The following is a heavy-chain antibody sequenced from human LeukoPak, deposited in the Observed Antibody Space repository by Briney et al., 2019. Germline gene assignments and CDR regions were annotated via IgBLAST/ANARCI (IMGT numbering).Heavy chain of an antibody. J-gene: IGHJ4*02. CDR2: IKSDGSNI. Sequence: GGSLRLSCAASGFTFSSYWMHWVRQAPGKGLVWVSNIKSDGSNINYADSVKGRFTISRDNAKNTLYLQMNSLRAEDAAVYYCISEVGKGSHWGQGTLVAVSS. CDR3: ISEVGKGSH. CDR1: GFTFSSYW. V-gene: IGHV3-74*01. D-gene: IGHD1-26*01.